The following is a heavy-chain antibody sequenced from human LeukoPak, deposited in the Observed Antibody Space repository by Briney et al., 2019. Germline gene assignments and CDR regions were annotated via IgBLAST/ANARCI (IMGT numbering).Heavy chain of an antibody. D-gene: IGHD2-15*01. CDR2: INANGGGT. J-gene: IGHJ4*02. CDR1: GYIFVDYF. Sequence: GASVKVSCKTSGYIFVDYFLHWVRQAPGQGLEWMGIINANGGGTRYAQMFQGRVTMTRDVSTRIVYMELSSLTSEDTALYYCARGRAVREVPLPDYWGRGTLVTVSS. CDR3: ARGRAVREVPLPDY. V-gene: IGHV1-46*01.